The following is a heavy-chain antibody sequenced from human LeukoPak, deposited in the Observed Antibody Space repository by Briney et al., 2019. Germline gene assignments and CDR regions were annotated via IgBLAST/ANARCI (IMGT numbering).Heavy chain of an antibody. J-gene: IGHJ4*02. CDR3: ARARNGYSGYY. CDR1: GGSFSGYY. Sequence: TSETLSLTCAVYGGSFSGYYWSWIRQPPGKGLEWIGEINHSGSTNYNPSLKSRVTISVDTSKNQFSPKLSSVTAADTAVYYCARARNGYSGYYWGQGTLVTVSS. D-gene: IGHD5-12*01. V-gene: IGHV4-34*01. CDR2: INHSGST.